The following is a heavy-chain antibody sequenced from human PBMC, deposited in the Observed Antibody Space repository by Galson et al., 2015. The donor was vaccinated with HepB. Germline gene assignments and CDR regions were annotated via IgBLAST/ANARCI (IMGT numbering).Heavy chain of an antibody. Sequence: CKASGYTFTGYYMHWVRQAPGQGLEWMGWINPNSGGTNYAQKFQGWVTMTRDTSISTAYMELSRLRSDDTAVYYCARGFGSSGWQDFDYWGQGTLVTVSS. V-gene: IGHV1-2*04. J-gene: IGHJ4*02. CDR1: GYTFTGYY. CDR3: ARGFGSSGWQDFDY. CDR2: INPNSGGT. D-gene: IGHD6-19*01.